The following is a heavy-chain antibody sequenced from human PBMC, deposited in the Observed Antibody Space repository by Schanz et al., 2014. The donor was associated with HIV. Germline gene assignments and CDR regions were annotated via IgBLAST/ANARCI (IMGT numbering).Heavy chain of an antibody. V-gene: IGHV3-23*04. CDR1: GFTFKSYA. J-gene: IGHJ4*02. D-gene: IGHD3-22*01. Sequence: VQLVESGGGVVQPGRSLRVSCAASGFTFKSYAMSWVRQAPGKGLEWVSSISGSGVSTFYAGSVKGRFAISRDKSKNTLYLQMNSLRVEDTAVYYCAKPEYDSSGNSQSHFDYWGQGTLVTVSS. CDR2: ISGSGVST. CDR3: AKPEYDSSGNSQSHFDY.